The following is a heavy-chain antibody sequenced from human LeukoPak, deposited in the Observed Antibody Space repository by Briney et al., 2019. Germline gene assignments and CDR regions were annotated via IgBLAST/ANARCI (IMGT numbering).Heavy chain of an antibody. CDR1: GFTFDDYA. CDR2: ISWNSGSI. CDR3: AKDKVEAVAGTLFDY. J-gene: IGHJ4*02. Sequence: PGGSLRLSCAASGFTFDDYAMHWVRQAPGKGLEWVSGISWNSGSIGYADSVKGRFTISRDNAKNSLYLQMNSLRAEDTALYYCAKDKVEAVAGTLFDYWGQGTLVTVSS. D-gene: IGHD6-19*01. V-gene: IGHV3-9*01.